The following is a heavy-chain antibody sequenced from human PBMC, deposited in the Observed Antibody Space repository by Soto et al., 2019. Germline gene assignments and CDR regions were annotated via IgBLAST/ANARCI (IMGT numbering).Heavy chain of an antibody. CDR3: ARDRGQQLAFFQH. CDR1: GFTFSSYG. J-gene: IGHJ1*01. D-gene: IGHD6-13*01. CDR2: IWYDGSNK. V-gene: IGHV3-33*01. Sequence: QVQLVESGEGVVQPGRSLRLSCAASGFTFSSYGMHWVRQAPGKGLEWVAVIWYDGSNKYYADSVKGRFTISRDNSKNTLYLQMNSLRAEDTAVYYCARDRGQQLAFFQHWGQGTLVTVSS.